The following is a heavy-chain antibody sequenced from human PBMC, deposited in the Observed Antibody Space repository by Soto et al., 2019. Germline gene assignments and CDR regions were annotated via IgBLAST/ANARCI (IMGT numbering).Heavy chain of an antibody. J-gene: IGHJ3*01. CDR2: IYWNNNK. CDR3: AHRLGVAATGGAFDV. CDR1: GFSLTTSGAG. Sequence: QITLKESGPPLVIPTQTLTLTCTFSGFSLTTSGAGVGWIRQPPGKALEWLAVIYWNNNKRYSPALKSSLTITKDTSNNQVVLTMTNMDPVDSATYYCAHRLGVAATGGAFDVWGQGTMVTVSS. D-gene: IGHD2-8*02. V-gene: IGHV2-5*01.